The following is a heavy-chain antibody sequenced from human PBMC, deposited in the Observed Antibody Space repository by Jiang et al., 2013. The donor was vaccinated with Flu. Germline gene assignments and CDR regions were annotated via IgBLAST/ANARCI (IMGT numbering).Heavy chain of an antibody. Sequence: NAYYMHWVRQAPGQGLEWMGRINPTSGDTNFAQQFQGRVTMTRDTSISTAYMELSRLRSDDTAVYYCARAYYYDSSAYYFDYWGQGSLVTVSS. CDR3: ARAYYYDSSAYYFDY. D-gene: IGHD3-22*01. J-gene: IGHJ4*02. CDR1: NAYY. CDR2: INPTSGDT. V-gene: IGHV1-2*06.